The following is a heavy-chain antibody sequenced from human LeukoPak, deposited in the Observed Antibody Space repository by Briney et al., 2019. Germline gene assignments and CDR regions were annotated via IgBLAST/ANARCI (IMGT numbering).Heavy chain of an antibody. CDR1: GYSISSGYY. D-gene: IGHD2/OR15-2a*01. CDR3: ARHIEYRNSLDAFDF. V-gene: IGHV4-38-2*01. Sequence: SETLSLTCAVSGYSISSGYYWGWIRQPPGKGLEWIGSIYHSGSTYYNPSLKSRVTISVDTSKNQFSLKLSSVTAADTAVYYCARHIEYRNSLDAFDFWGQGTMATVSS. CDR2: IYHSGST. J-gene: IGHJ3*01.